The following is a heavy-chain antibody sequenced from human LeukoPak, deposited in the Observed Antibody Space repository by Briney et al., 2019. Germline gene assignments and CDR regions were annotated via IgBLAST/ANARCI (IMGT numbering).Heavy chain of an antibody. V-gene: IGHV4-39*01. D-gene: IGHD6-19*01. CDR3: ARQALSAGYSSGWYPYYFDY. CDR1: GGSISSSGYY. CDR2: IYYSGST. J-gene: IGHJ4*02. Sequence: PSETLSLTCTASGGSISSSGYYWGWIRQPPGKGLEWIGSIYYSGSTYYNPPLKSRVTISVDTSKNQFSLKLSSVTAADTAVYYCARQALSAGYSSGWYPYYFDYWGQGTLVTVSS.